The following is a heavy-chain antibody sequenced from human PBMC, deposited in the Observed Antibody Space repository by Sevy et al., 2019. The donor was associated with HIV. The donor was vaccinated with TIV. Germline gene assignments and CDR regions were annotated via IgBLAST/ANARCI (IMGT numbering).Heavy chain of an antibody. CDR2: VYSSGRT. V-gene: IGHV4-61*02. D-gene: IGHD3-10*01. CDR1: GDSISSGNHW. CDR3: ARDGIRRDYYHGMDV. J-gene: IGHJ6*02. Sequence: SETLSLTCTVSGDSISSGNHWWSWIRQPAGKGLEWIGRVYSSGRTMYNSSLKSRVTMSVDTSQNQFSLMVSSLIAADTAIYYCARDGIRRDYYHGMDVWGQGTTVTVSS.